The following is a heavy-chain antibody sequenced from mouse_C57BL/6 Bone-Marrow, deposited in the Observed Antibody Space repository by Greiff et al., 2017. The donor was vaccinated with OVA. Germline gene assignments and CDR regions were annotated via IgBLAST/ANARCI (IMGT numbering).Heavy chain of an antibody. CDR3: AREGTGWYFDV. V-gene: IGHV1-59*01. D-gene: IGHD3-3*01. CDR1: GYTFTSYW. Sequence: VQLQQPGAELVRPGTSVKLSCKASGYTFTSYWMHWVKQRPGQGLEWIGVIDPSDSYTNYNQKFKGKATLTVDTSSSTAYMQLSSLTSEDSAVYYCAREGTGWYFDVWGTGTTVTVSS. J-gene: IGHJ1*03. CDR2: IDPSDSYT.